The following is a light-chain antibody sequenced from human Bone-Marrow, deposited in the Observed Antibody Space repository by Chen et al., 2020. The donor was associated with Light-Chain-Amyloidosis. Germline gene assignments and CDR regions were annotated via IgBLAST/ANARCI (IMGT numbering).Light chain of an antibody. J-gene: IGLJ2*01. V-gene: IGLV2-23*01. CDR3: CSSSDTDTLI. CDR1: STDVGPYNL. CDR2: EDS. Sequence: QSALTQPASVAGSEGQSIAISCTGTSTDVGPYNLVSWYQQHPGEAPKLMIYEDSERPSGVSNRFSGSKSGNTASLTISGLQTEDQADYYCCSSSDTDTLIFGTGTRLTVL.